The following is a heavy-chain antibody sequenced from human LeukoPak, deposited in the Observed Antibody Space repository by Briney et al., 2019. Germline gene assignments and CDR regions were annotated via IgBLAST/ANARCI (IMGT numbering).Heavy chain of an antibody. CDR3: ARDGEYYDSSGSYFDY. CDR2: LNPSSGST. D-gene: IGHD3-22*01. J-gene: IGHJ4*02. V-gene: IGHV1-46*01. Sequence: ASVKVSCKASGYTFTTYYMHWVRQAPGQGLEWMGILNPSSGSTSYAQRFQGRVTMTRDTSTSTFYMELRSLKSEDTAVYYCARDGEYYDSSGSYFDYWGQGTLVTVSS. CDR1: GYTFTTYY.